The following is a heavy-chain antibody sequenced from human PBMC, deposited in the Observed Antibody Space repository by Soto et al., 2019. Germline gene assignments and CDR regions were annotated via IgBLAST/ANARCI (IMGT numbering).Heavy chain of an antibody. V-gene: IGHV5-51*01. CDR1: GYSFTSYW. CDR3: ARTLGGLHSGYDFAFDI. J-gene: IGHJ3*02. CDR2: IDPGDSDT. D-gene: IGHD5-12*01. Sequence: GESDKRSCEGCGYSFTSYWISWVRQLPGKGLEWMGRIDPGDSDTRYSPSFQGQVTISADKSISTAYLQWSSLKASDTAMYYCARTLGGLHSGYDFAFDIWGQGTMVTVSS.